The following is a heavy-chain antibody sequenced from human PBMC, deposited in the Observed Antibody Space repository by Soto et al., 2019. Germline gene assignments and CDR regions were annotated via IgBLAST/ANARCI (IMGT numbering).Heavy chain of an antibody. CDR2: IWYDGSNK. CDR3: ARDSWAVAGTVRAAFDI. V-gene: IGHV3-33*01. CDR1: GFTFSSYG. D-gene: IGHD6-19*01. J-gene: IGHJ3*02. Sequence: GGSLRLSCAASGFTFSSYGMHWVRQAPGKGLEWVAVIWYDGSNKYYADSVKGRFTISRDNSKNTLYLQMNSLRAEDTAVYYCARDSWAVAGTVRAAFDIWGQGTMVTVSS.